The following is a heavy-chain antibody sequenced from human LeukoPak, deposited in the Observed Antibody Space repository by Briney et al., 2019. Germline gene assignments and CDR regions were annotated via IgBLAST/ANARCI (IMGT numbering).Heavy chain of an antibody. CDR1: GFTLKSYV. CDR2: ISYDGSNK. V-gene: IGHV3-30-3*01. CDR3: ARESGSSGYYRNYFDY. J-gene: IGHJ4*02. D-gene: IGHD3-22*01. Sequence: GGSLRLSCAASGFTLKSYVMHWVRQAPGKGLEWVAVISYDGSNKYYAESVKGRFTSSRDNSKNTLYLQMNSLRAEDTAVYYCARESGSSGYYRNYFDYWGQGTLVTVSS.